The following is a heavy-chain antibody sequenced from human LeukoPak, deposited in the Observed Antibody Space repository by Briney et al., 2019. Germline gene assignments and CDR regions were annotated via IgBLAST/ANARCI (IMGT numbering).Heavy chain of an antibody. CDR2: ISGSGGST. CDR1: GFNFSSYA. D-gene: IGHD1-7*01. Sequence: GGSLRLSCAASGFNFSSYAMSWVRQAPGKGLEWVSAISGSGGSTYYADSVKGRFTISRDNSKNTLYLQMNSLRAEDTAVYYCAKDPRPKSELELRMSNWFDPWGQGTLVTVSS. V-gene: IGHV3-23*01. CDR3: AKDPRPKSELELRMSNWFDP. J-gene: IGHJ5*02.